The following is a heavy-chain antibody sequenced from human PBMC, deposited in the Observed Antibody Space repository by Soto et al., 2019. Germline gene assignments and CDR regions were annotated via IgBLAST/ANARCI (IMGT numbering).Heavy chain of an antibody. CDR3: ASVLMVRGVDYYFDY. CDR1: GGSISSGGYY. J-gene: IGHJ4*02. V-gene: IGHV4-31*03. Sequence: SETLSLTCTVSGGSISSGGYYWSWIRQHPGKGLEWIGYIYYSGSTYYNPSLKSRVTISVDTSKNQFSLKLSSVTAADTAVYYCASVLMVRGVDYYFDYWGQGTLVTVSS. CDR2: IYYSGST. D-gene: IGHD3-10*01.